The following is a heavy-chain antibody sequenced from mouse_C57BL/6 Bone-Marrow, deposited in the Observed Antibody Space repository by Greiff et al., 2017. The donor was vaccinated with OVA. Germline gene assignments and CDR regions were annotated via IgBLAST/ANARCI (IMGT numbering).Heavy chain of an antibody. Sequence: VQLKESGTVLARPGASVKMSCKTSGYTFTSYWMHWVKQRPGQGLEWLGAIYPGNSDNSYNQKLKGKANLTAVKSASTSYMELSSLTNADSADYYCTRPPIYWGQGTTLTVSS. J-gene: IGHJ2*01. CDR3: TRPPIY. CDR1: GYTFTSYW. CDR2: IYPGNSDN. V-gene: IGHV1-5*01.